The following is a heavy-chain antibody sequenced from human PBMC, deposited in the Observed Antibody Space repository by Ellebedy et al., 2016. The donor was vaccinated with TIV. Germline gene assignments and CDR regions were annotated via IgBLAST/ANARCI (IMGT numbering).Heavy chain of an antibody. CDR1: GGSISSSNNY. V-gene: IGHV4-39*01. J-gene: IGHJ6*02. Sequence: MPSETLSLTCIVSGGSISSSNNYWGWIRQPPGKGLEWIGSIYYSGSTYYNPSLKSRVTISVDTSTNQFSLKLTSVTAADTAVYYCARRVDTAMVAPGYYGMDVWGQGTTVTVSS. CDR2: IYYSGST. CDR3: ARRVDTAMVAPGYYGMDV. D-gene: IGHD5-18*01.